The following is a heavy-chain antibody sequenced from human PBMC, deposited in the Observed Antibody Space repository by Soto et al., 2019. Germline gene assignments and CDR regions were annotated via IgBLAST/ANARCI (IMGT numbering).Heavy chain of an antibody. CDR3: ASHRSGWFFDY. J-gene: IGHJ4*02. CDR1: GGTFSSYT. Sequence: QVQLVQSGAEVKKPGSSVKVSCKTSGGTFSSYTISWVRQAPGQGLEWMGRIIPILGIANYAQKFQGRVTITADKSTSTAYMELSSLRSEDTAVYYCASHRSGWFFDYWGQGTLVTVSS. CDR2: IIPILGIA. V-gene: IGHV1-69*02. D-gene: IGHD6-13*01.